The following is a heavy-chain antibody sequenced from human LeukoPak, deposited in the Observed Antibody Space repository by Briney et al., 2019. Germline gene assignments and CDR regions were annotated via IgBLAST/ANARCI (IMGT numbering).Heavy chain of an antibody. CDR2: IYYSGSS. Sequence: PSETLSLTCTVSGGSISSYYWSWIRQPPGKGLEWIGYIYYSGSSNYKPSLKSRVIISVDTYKNQFSLKLSAVTAADAAVYYCARGGAARPDLWGQGTLVTVSS. D-gene: IGHD6-6*01. CDR1: GGSISSYY. CDR3: ARGGAARPDL. V-gene: IGHV4-59*01. J-gene: IGHJ4*02.